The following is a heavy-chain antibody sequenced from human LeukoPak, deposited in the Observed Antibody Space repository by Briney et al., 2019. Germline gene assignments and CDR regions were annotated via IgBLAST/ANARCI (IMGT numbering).Heavy chain of an antibody. CDR3: ARDAGDPTSYYYYYYMDV. CDR2: IYYSGST. V-gene: IGHV4-59*01. J-gene: IGHJ6*03. D-gene: IGHD4-17*01. CDR1: SGSISSYY. Sequence: SETLSLTCTVSSGSISSYYWSWIRQPPGKGLEWIGYIYYSGSTNYNPSLKSRVTISVDTSKNQFSLKLSSVTAADTAVYYCARDAGDPTSYYYYYYMDVWGKGTTVTVSS.